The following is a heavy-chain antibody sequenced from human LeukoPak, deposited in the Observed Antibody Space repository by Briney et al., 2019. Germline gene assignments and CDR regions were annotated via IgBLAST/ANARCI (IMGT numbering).Heavy chain of an antibody. CDR3: ASSSGSGPNYYYGMDV. V-gene: IGHV1-24*01. D-gene: IGHD3-10*01. CDR2: FDPEDGET. J-gene: IGHJ6*02. CDR1: GYTLTELS. Sequence: ASVKVSCKVSGYTLTELSMHWVRQAPGKGLEWMGGFDPEDGETIYAQKLQGRVTMTTDTSTSTAYMELRSLRSDDTAVYYCASSSGSGPNYYYGMDVWGQGTTVTVSS.